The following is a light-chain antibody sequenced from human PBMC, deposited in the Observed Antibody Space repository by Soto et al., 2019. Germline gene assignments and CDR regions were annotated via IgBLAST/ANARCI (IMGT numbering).Light chain of an antibody. CDR1: TSNIAGNT. J-gene: IGLJ7*01. V-gene: IGLV1-44*01. CDR2: IDD. Sequence: QSVLTQPPSLSGTHGRRVTISCSGSTSNIAGNTVHWYQHLPETAPKLLIYIDDQRPSGVPDRFSGSKSGTSASLAISGLQSEDEADYYCATWDDSLNAAVFGGGTQMTVL. CDR3: ATWDDSLNAAV.